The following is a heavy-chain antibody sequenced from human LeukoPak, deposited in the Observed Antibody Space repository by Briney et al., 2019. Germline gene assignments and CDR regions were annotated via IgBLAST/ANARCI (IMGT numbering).Heavy chain of an antibody. V-gene: IGHV3-30*02. CDR1: GFTFSTYG. Sequence: GGSLRLSCAASGFTFSTYGMHWVRQAPSKGLEWVAFITNEGSNKYYTDSVKGRFTISRDNSKNTLYLQMNSLRAEDTAVYYCAKDKYSSISYFDYWGQGTLVTISS. D-gene: IGHD6-13*01. CDR3: AKDKYSSISYFDY. CDR2: ITNEGSNK. J-gene: IGHJ4*02.